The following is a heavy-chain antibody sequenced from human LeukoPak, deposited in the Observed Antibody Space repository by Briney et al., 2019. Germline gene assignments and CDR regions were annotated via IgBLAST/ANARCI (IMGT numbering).Heavy chain of an antibody. CDR3: ASAVTVVEYYYYGMDV. Sequence: ASVKVSCKASGGTFSSYAISWVRQAPGQGLEWMGGIIPIFGTANYAQKFQGRVTITADESTGTAYMELSSLRSEDTAVYYCASAVTVVEYYYYGMDVWGQGTTVTVSS. V-gene: IGHV1-69*13. CDR1: GGTFSSYA. CDR2: IIPIFGTA. D-gene: IGHD4-23*01. J-gene: IGHJ6*02.